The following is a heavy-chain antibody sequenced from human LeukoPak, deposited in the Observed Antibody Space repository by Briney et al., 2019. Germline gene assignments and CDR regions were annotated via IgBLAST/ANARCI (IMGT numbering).Heavy chain of an antibody. CDR1: GGSISSSTSY. V-gene: IGHV4-39*02. Sequence: KASETLSLTCTVSGGSISSSTSYWGWIRQPPGKGLEWIGNIYFRGSTYYNPSLKSRVTISVDTSKNQFSLKLSSVTAADTAVYYCAKETAEYSSAELDYWGQGTLVTVSS. CDR3: AKETAEYSSAELDY. D-gene: IGHD6-6*01. CDR2: IYFRGST. J-gene: IGHJ4*02.